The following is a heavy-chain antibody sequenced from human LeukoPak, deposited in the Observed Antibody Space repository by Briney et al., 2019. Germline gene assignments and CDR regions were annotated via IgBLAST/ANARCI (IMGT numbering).Heavy chain of an antibody. Sequence: ASVKVSCKASGYTFTNYGISWVRQAPGQGLEWMGWISAYNGNTNYAQKLQGRVTMTTDTSTSTAYMELSSLRSDDTAVYYCARDRDYGDYNTQDLFVYRGQGTLVTVSS. D-gene: IGHD4-17*01. V-gene: IGHV1-18*01. CDR1: GYTFTNYG. CDR2: ISAYNGNT. CDR3: ARDRDYGDYNTQDLFVY. J-gene: IGHJ4*02.